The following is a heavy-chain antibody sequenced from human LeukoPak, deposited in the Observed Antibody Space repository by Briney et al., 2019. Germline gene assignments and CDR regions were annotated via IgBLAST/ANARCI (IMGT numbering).Heavy chain of an antibody. D-gene: IGHD4-11*01. CDR1: GGSFSGYY. Sequence: SETLSLTCAVYGGSFSGYYWSWIRQPPGKGLEWIGEINHSGSTNYNPSLKSRVTISVDTSKNQFSLKLSSVTAADTAVYYCARHRDYSRYFYYFDYWGQGTLVTVSS. CDR3: ARHRDYSRYFYYFDY. J-gene: IGHJ4*02. V-gene: IGHV4-34*01. CDR2: INHSGST.